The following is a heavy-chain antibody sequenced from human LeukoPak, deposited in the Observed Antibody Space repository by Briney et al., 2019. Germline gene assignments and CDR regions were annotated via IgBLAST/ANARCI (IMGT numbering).Heavy chain of an antibody. Sequence: PSETLSLTCAVYGGSFSGYYWSWIRQPPGKGLEWIGEINHSGSTNYNPSLKSRVTISVDTSKNQFSLKLSSVTAADTAVYYCARRAIYYYDSSGYYNYWGQRTLVTVSS. V-gene: IGHV4-34*01. CDR3: ARRAIYYYDSSGYYNY. CDR2: INHSGST. D-gene: IGHD3-22*01. CDR1: GGSFSGYY. J-gene: IGHJ4*02.